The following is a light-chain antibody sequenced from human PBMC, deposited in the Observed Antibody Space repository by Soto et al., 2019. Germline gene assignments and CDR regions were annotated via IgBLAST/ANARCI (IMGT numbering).Light chain of an antibody. CDR3: QQYDTSPRT. CDR2: GAS. Sequence: EIVLTQSPGTLSLSPGERATRSCRASQSVSSNYLAWYQQKRGQAPRLLIYGASSRATGIPTRFSGSGSGTDFTLTISRLEPQDFAVYYCQQYDTSPRTFGQGTKVEI. V-gene: IGKV3-20*01. CDR1: QSVSSNY. J-gene: IGKJ1*01.